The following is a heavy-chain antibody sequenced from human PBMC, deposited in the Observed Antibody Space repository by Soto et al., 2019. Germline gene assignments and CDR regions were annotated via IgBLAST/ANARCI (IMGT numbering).Heavy chain of an antibody. CDR1: GYSFTSYW. D-gene: IGHD6-19*01. V-gene: IGHV5-10-1*01. CDR3: ARPGYSSGWVPAGEDY. J-gene: IGHJ4*02. CDR2: IDPSDSYT. Sequence: PGESLKISCKGSGYSFTSYWISWVRQMPGKGLEWMGRIDPSDSYTNYSPSFQGHVTISADKSISTAYLQWSSLKASDTAMYYCARPGYSSGWVPAGEDYWGQGTLVTVSS.